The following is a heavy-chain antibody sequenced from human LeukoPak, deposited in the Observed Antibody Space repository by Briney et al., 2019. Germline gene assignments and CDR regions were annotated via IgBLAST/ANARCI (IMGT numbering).Heavy chain of an antibody. Sequence: ASVKVSCKASGYTFTDYYIHWVRQAPGQGLEWMGIINPSGGSTTYAQRFQGRVTMTRDTSTSTFYMELSSLRSEDTAVYYCARDPIICSGDCTPLFDYWGQGTLVTVSS. CDR1: GYTFTDYY. V-gene: IGHV1-46*01. J-gene: IGHJ4*01. CDR3: ARDPIICSGDCTPLFDY. CDR2: INPSGGST. D-gene: IGHD2-21*01.